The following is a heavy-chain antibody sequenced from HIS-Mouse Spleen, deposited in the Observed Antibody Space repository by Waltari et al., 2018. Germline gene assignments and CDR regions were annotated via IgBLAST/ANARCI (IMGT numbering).Heavy chain of an antibody. CDR2: IYYSGST. J-gene: IGHJ2*01. D-gene: IGHD6-13*01. CDR1: GGSIRILSYY. CDR3: AREIPYSSSWYDWYFDL. V-gene: IGHV4-39*07. Sequence: QLQLQESGPGLVKPSETLSLTCPVSGGSIRILSYYWGWTRPPPGKGLEWIGSIYYSGSTYYNPSLKSRVAISGETSKNQFSLKLSSVTAADTAVYYCAREIPYSSSWYDWYFDLWGRGTLVTVSS.